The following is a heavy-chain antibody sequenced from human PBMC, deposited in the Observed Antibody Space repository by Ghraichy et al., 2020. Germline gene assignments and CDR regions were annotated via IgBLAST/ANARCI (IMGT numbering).Heavy chain of an antibody. CDR1: EFTFSSYA. D-gene: IGHD2-15*01. V-gene: IGHV3-23*01. CDR3: AKDSTPPGAPPPPFCSGGSCYLSYYYYVMDV. CDR2: ISGSGGST. Sequence: LSLTCAASEFTFSSYAMSCVRQAPGKGLEWVSAISGSGGSTYYADSVKGRFTISRDNSKNTLNLQMNSLRAEDTAVYYWAKDSTPPGAPPPPFCSGGSCYLSYYYYVMDVWGQGTTVTVSS. J-gene: IGHJ6*02.